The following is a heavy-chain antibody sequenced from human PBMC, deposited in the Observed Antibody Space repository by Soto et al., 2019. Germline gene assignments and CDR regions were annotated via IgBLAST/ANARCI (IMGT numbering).Heavy chain of an antibody. Sequence: TLSLTCTVSGGSISSGDYYWSWIRQPPGKGLEWIGYIYYSGSTYYNPSLKSRVTISVDTSKNQFSLKLSSVTAADTAVYYCAAVPSIYCSSTSCYMRYYYYGMDVWGQGTTVTVSS. CDR1: GGSISSGDYY. D-gene: IGHD2-2*02. V-gene: IGHV4-30-4*01. J-gene: IGHJ6*02. CDR2: IYYSGST. CDR3: AAVPSIYCSSTSCYMRYYYYGMDV.